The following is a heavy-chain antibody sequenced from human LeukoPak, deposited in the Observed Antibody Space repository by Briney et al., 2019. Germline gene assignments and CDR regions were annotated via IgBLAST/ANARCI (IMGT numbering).Heavy chain of an antibody. CDR2: IIPIFGTA. Sequence: ASVKVSCKASGGTFSSYAISWVRQAPGQGLEWMGGIIPIFGTANYAQKFQGRVTITADKSTSTAYMELSSLRSEDTAVYYCARDERIAAAGYYFDYWGQGTLVTVSS. CDR3: ARDERIAAAGYYFDY. V-gene: IGHV1-69*06. J-gene: IGHJ4*02. CDR1: GGTFSSYA. D-gene: IGHD6-13*01.